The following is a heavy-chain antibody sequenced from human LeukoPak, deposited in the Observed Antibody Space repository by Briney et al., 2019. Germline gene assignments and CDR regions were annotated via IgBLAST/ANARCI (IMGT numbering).Heavy chain of an antibody. CDR3: AIRMAGTTFEPFDY. Sequence: GASVKVSCKASGYTFTSYGISWVRQAPGQGLEWMGWISAYNGNTNYAQKLQGRVTMTTDTSTSTAYMELRSLRSDDTAVYCCAIRMAGTTFEPFDYWGQGTLVTVSS. J-gene: IGHJ4*02. CDR1: GYTFTSYG. V-gene: IGHV1-18*01. CDR2: ISAYNGNT. D-gene: IGHD1-1*01.